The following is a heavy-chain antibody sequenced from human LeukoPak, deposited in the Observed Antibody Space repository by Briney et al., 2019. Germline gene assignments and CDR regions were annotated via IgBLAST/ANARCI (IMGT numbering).Heavy chain of an antibody. D-gene: IGHD6-13*01. V-gene: IGHV3-23*01. CDR1: GFTFSSYA. Sequence: GGSLRLSCAASGFTFSSYAMSWVRQAPGKGLEWVSAISGSGGSTYYADSVKGRFTISRDNSKSTLYLQMNSLRAEDTAVYYCAKDRDSSSWYLYLRTLDYWGQGTLVTVSS. CDR3: AKDRDSSSWYLYLRTLDY. CDR2: ISGSGGST. J-gene: IGHJ4*02.